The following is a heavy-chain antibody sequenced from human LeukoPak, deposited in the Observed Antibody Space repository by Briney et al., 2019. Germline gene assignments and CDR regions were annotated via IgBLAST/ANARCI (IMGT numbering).Heavy chain of an antibody. CDR1: GGPLSIDIYY. CDR2: FYYSGST. V-gene: IGHV4-39*01. J-gene: IGHJ4*02. D-gene: IGHD6-13*01. CDR3: ARQGKPGYLLVYY. Sequence: PSETLSLTCTVSGGPLSIDIYYWASIRQPPGTGLEWIVRFYYSGSTYYPPSLKHRVTISVDTSQHQFSVKMSSVTAADIPVYCCARQGKPGYLLVYYWGQGTLVTVSS.